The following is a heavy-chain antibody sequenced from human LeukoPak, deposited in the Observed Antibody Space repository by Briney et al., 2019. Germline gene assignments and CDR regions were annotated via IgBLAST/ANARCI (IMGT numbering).Heavy chain of an antibody. J-gene: IGHJ4*02. CDR1: GYTFTGYY. CDR3: ARTKPPCTSCLLLDY. Sequence: ASVKVSCKASGYTFTGYYIHWLRQAPGQGLEWMGWINPNSGGTNYAQKFQGLVTMSRDTFITTACMEFSRLTSDDTAVYYCARTKPPCTSCLLLDYWGQGTLVTVSS. CDR2: INPNSGGT. V-gene: IGHV1-2*02. D-gene: IGHD2-2*01.